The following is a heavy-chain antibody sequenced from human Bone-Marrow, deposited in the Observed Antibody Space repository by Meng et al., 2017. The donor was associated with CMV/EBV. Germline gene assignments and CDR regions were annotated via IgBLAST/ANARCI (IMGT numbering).Heavy chain of an antibody. CDR2: IYSGGST. CDR1: GFTFNDAW. CDR3: ARDRHDYSNYEGYYYGMDV. D-gene: IGHD4-11*01. V-gene: IGHV3-66*02. Sequence: GESLKISCAASGFTFNDAWMTWVRQAPGKGLEWVSVIYSGGSTYYADSVKGRFTISRDNSKNTLYLQMNSLRAEDTAVYYCARDRHDYSNYEGYYYGMDVWGQGTTVTVSS. J-gene: IGHJ6*02.